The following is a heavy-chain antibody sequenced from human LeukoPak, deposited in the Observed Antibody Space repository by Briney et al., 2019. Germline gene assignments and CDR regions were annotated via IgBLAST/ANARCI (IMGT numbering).Heavy chain of an antibody. J-gene: IGHJ6*03. CDR3: AGTIFGVVIISRGGYMDV. V-gene: IGHV4-30-4*08. CDR1: GCSISSGDYY. CDR2: IYYSGST. D-gene: IGHD3-3*01. Sequence: SQTLSLTCTVSGCSISSGDYYWSWIRQPPGKGLEWIGYIYYSGSTYYNPSLKSRVTISVDTSKNQFSLKLSSVTAADTAVYYCAGTIFGVVIISRGGYMDVWGKGTTVTVSS.